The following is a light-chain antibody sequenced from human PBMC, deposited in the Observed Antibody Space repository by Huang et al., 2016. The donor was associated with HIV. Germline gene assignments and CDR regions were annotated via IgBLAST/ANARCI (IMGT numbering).Light chain of an antibody. CDR1: QSVNNY. CDR3: QQRSNWPPFT. J-gene: IGKJ5*01. CDR2: DAS. V-gene: IGKV3-11*01. Sequence: EVVLTQSPATLSLSPGERATLSCRASQSVNNYLAWYQQKPGQAPRLLIYDASNRAAGVPARCSGSGSGTDFSLTISSLEAEDFAVYYCQQRSNWPPFTFGKGTRLEIK.